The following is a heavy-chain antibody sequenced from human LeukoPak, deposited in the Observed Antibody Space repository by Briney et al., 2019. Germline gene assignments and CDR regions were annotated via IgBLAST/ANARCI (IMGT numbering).Heavy chain of an antibody. J-gene: IGHJ4*02. D-gene: IGHD3-9*01. Sequence: GGSLRLSCVASGFTFSRFEMNWARQAPGKGLEWVSYISGSGSSIYYADSVKGRFTISRDNAKNSLYLQMNSLRDEDTAVYYCARINYDIPAYWGQGTLVTVSS. CDR2: ISGSGSSI. V-gene: IGHV3-48*03. CDR1: GFTFSRFE. CDR3: ARINYDIPAY.